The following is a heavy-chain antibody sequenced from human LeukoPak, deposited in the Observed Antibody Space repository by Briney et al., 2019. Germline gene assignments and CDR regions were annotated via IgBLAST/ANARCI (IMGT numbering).Heavy chain of an antibody. V-gene: IGHV4-34*01. CDR2: INHSGNT. CDR3: ARGLRFIQGPGYYYMDV. J-gene: IGHJ6*03. CDR1: GGSFNAYY. D-gene: IGHD3-16*02. Sequence: SETLSLTCAVYGGSFNAYYWTWIRQTPGKGLEWIGGINHSGNTNYNPSLESRVTISADTSKNQFSLNLGSVTAADTAIYYCARGLRFIQGPGYYYMDVWGKGTTVTVSS.